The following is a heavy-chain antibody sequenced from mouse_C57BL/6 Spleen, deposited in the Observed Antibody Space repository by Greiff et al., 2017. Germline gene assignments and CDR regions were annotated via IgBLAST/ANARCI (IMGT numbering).Heavy chain of an antibody. CDR2: IYPRSGNT. CDR3: ARAHYDGGREDY. Sequence: QVQLQQSGAELARPGASVKLSCKASGYTFTSYGISWVKQRTGQGLEWIGEIYPRSGNTYYNEKFKGKATLTADKSSSTAYMELRSLTSEDSAVYFCARAHYDGGREDYWGQGTTLTVSS. D-gene: IGHD1-2*01. CDR1: GYTFTSYG. J-gene: IGHJ2*01. V-gene: IGHV1-81*01.